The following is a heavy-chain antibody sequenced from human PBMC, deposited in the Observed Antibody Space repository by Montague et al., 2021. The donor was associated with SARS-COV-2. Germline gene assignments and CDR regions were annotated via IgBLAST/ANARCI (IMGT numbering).Heavy chain of an antibody. D-gene: IGHD3-16*01. CDR1: GFSFSSYR. Sequence: SRSLSLSASGFSFSSYRMNWVRQAPGKGLEWLSDISSSSSTIYYADSVKGRFTISRDNGKNSLYLQVNSLRDEDTAVYYCARGFGLADFDLWGRGTLVTVSS. V-gene: IGHV3-48*02. CDR3: ARGFGLADFDL. J-gene: IGHJ2*01. CDR2: ISSSSSTI.